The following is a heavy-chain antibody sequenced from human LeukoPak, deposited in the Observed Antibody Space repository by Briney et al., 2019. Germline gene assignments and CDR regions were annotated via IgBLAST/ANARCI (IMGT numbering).Heavy chain of an antibody. CDR1: GFTFSSYA. Sequence: GGPLRLSCAASGFTFSSYAMSWVRQAPGKGLEWVSAISGSGGSTYYADSVKGRFTIPRDNSKNTLYLQMNSLRAEDTAVYYCAKPHSSSWYAGPYYFDCWGQGTMVTVS. D-gene: IGHD6-13*01. V-gene: IGHV3-23*01. CDR2: ISGSGGST. J-gene: IGHJ4*02. CDR3: AKPHSSSWYAGPYYFDC.